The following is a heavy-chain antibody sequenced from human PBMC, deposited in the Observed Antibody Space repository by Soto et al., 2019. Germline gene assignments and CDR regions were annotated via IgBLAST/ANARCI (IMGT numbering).Heavy chain of an antibody. Sequence: EVQLLESGGGLVQPGGSLRLSCAASGFTFSNNAMSWVRQAPGKGLEWVSAISGGSSTYYADSVKGRFTISRDNSKNTLYLRINSRRAEDTATYYCAKKPESWSDDGFDIWGQGTMVTVSS. CDR1: GFTFSNNA. D-gene: IGHD2-15*01. V-gene: IGHV3-23*01. CDR2: ISGGSST. J-gene: IGHJ3*02. CDR3: AKKPESWSDDGFDI.